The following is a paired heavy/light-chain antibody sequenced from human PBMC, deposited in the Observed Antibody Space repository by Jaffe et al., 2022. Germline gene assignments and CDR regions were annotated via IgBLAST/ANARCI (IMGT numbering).Heavy chain of an antibody. Sequence: EVQLVESGGDLVQPGGSLRLSCAASGFTFSTYWMSWVRQAPGKGLEWVANIKQDGSAKFYVDSVKGRFTISRDNSNNSLYLQMNSLTAEDTAVYYCAREGQYQLPALYWGQGTLVTVSS. CDR1: GFTFSTYW. CDR2: IKQDGSAK. V-gene: IGHV3-7*01. CDR3: AREGQYQLPALY. D-gene: IGHD2-2*01. J-gene: IGHJ4*02.
Light chain of an antibody. Sequence: DIVMTQSPDSLAVSLGERATINCKSSQSVLYTSNNKNYLAWFQQKPGQPPKLLIYWASTRESGVPDRFSGSGSGTDFTLTINSMQAEDVAVYYCQQYYGTPYTFGQGTKLEI. J-gene: IGKJ2*01. CDR1: QSVLYTSNNKNY. CDR3: QQYYGTPYT. V-gene: IGKV4-1*01. CDR2: WAS.